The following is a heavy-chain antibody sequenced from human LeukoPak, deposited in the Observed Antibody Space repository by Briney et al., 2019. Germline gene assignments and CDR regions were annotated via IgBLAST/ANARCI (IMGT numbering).Heavy chain of an antibody. Sequence: ASVKVSCKVSGYTLTELSMHWVRQAPGKGLEWMGGFDPEDGETIYAQKFQGRVTMTRDTSTSTVYMELSSLRSEDTAVYYCARGPDYWGQGTLVTVSS. V-gene: IGHV1-24*01. CDR2: FDPEDGET. CDR1: GYTLTELS. CDR3: ARGPDY. J-gene: IGHJ4*02.